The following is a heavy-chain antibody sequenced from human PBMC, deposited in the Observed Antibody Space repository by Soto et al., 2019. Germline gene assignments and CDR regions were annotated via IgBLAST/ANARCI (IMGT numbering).Heavy chain of an antibody. J-gene: IGHJ6*02. V-gene: IGHV1-3*01. D-gene: IGHD5-12*01. CDR2: INAGNGNT. CDR1: GYTFTSYA. CDR3: ASSPIVANYYYGMDV. Sequence: ASVKVSCKASGYTFTSYAMHWVRQAPGQRLEWMGWINAGNGNTKYSQKFQGRVTITRDTSASTAYMELSSLRSEDTAVYYCASSPIVANYYYGMDVWGQGTTVTVSS.